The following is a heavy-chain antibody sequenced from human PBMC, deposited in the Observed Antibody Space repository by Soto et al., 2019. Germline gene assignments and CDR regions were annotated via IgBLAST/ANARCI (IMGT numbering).Heavy chain of an antibody. CDR2: IYPGDSDT. CDR3: ARQGYGDRYYYYGMDV. D-gene: IGHD4-17*01. Sequence: PGESLKISCKGSGYSFTSYWIGWVRQMPGKGLEWMGIIYPGDSDTRYSPSFQGQVTISADKSIITAYLQWSSLKASDTAMYYCARQGYGDRYYYYGMDVWGQGTTVTVSS. J-gene: IGHJ6*02. CDR1: GYSFTSYW. V-gene: IGHV5-51*01.